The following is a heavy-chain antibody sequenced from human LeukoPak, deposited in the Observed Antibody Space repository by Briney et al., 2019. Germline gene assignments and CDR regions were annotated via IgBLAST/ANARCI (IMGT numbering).Heavy chain of an antibody. V-gene: IGHV1-18*01. Sequence: ASVKVSCKASGYTFTNYAISWVRQAPGQGLEWMGWISGYNGNTNYAQNLQGRVTMTTDTSTSTAYMELRSLRSDDTAVYYCARGDFWSGWFDPWGQGTLVTVSS. CDR3: ARGDFWSGWFDP. CDR1: GYTFTNYA. J-gene: IGHJ5*02. CDR2: ISGYNGNT. D-gene: IGHD3-3*01.